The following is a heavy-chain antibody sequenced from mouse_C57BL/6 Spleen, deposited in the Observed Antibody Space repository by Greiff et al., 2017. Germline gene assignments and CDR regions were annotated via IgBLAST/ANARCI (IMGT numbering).Heavy chain of an antibody. Sequence: LQASGAELARPGASVKLSCKASGYTFTSYGISWVKQRTGQGLEWIGEIYPRSGNTNYNEKFKGKATLTADKSSSTAYMELRNLTSEDSAVYFCARNDYDGGDAMDYWGQGTSVTVSS. D-gene: IGHD2-4*01. CDR3: ARNDYDGGDAMDY. CDR1: GYTFTSYG. J-gene: IGHJ4*01. CDR2: IYPRSGNT. V-gene: IGHV1-81*01.